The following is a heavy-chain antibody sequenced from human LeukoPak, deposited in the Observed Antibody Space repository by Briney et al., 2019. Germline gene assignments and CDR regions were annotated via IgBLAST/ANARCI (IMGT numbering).Heavy chain of an antibody. J-gene: IGHJ4*02. CDR2: IASKTYGGTA. Sequence: GGSLRLSCAASGFTFSAYWMTWVRQAPGKGLEWVGFIASKTYGGTAEYAASVKGRFTISRDDSKSIAYLQMNSLKTEDTAVYFCSRDQTPYYWGQGTLVTVSS. CDR1: GFTFSAYW. CDR3: SRDQTPYY. V-gene: IGHV3-49*04.